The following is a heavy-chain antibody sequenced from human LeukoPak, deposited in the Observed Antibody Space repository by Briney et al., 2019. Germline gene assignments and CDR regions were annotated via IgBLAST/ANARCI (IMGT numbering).Heavy chain of an antibody. J-gene: IGHJ4*02. Sequence: GGSLRLSCAASGFTFSSSAMSWVRQAPGKGLEWVSSISGSGSGGSTYYADSVKGRFTISRDNAKNSLYLQMNSLRAEDTALYYCASGGIYYGAAFDFWGQGSLVTVSA. V-gene: IGHV3-23*01. D-gene: IGHD1-26*01. CDR1: GFTFSSSA. CDR3: ASGGIYYGAAFDF. CDR2: ISGSGSGGST.